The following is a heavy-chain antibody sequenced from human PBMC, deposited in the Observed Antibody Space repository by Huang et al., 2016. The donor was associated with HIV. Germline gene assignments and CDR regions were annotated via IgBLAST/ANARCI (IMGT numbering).Heavy chain of an antibody. CDR1: GYTFISYG. D-gene: IGHD4-17*01. CDR3: ARDLGTTVVPDGMDV. CDR2: ISPYNGNT. J-gene: IGHJ6*02. V-gene: IGHV1-18*04. Sequence: QVQLVQSGAEVKKPGASVKVSCRASGYTFISYGITWVRQAPGQGLEWMGLISPYNGNTKDAQQFQGRVTMTTDTSTNTVYMEVRSLRSDDTAVYYCARDLGTTVVPDGMDVWGQGTTVTVSS.